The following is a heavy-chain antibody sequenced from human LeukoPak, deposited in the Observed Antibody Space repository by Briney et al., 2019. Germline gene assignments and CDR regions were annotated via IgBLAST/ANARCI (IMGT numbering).Heavy chain of an antibody. Sequence: GGSLRLSCAASGFTFSSYWMSWVRQAPGKGLEWVATIKEDGIEEYYVDSVRGRFTVSRDNAKNSMFLQMNSLRGDDTAVYYCARNDREYDYWGQGTLVTVSS. J-gene: IGHJ4*02. CDR2: IKEDGIEE. CDR1: GFTFSSYW. D-gene: IGHD2-2*01. V-gene: IGHV3-7*01. CDR3: ARNDREYDY.